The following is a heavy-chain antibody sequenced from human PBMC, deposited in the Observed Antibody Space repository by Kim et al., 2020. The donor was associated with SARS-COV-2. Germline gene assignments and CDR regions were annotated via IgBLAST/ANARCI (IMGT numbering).Heavy chain of an antibody. Sequence: GGSLRLSCTVSGFNFDDSAMHWVRQAPGKGLEWVAFITSKACGGITEYAATVRGRFTIPKDETKTIAYLQMNSLKMDDTAVYYCTRGVRAPDKWGQGTLVTVS. D-gene: IGHD3-10*01. CDR3: TRGVRAPDK. V-gene: IGHV3-49*04. J-gene: IGHJ4*02. CDR1: GFNFDDSA. CDR2: ITSKACGGIT.